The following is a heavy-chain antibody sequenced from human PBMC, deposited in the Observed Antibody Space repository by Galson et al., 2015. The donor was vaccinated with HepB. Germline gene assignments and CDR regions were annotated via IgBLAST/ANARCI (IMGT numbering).Heavy chain of an antibody. CDR2: ISYDGSNK. D-gene: IGHD2-21*02. Sequence: SLRLSCAASGFTFSSYGMHWVRQAPGKGLEWVAVISYDGSNKYYADSVKGRFTISRDNSKNTLYLQMNSLRAEDTAVYYCAKDLSHSMRRPCYGGDCYYPFNRPGGQGTLVTVSS. V-gene: IGHV3-30*18. J-gene: IGHJ4*02. CDR1: GFTFSSYG. CDR3: AKDLSHSMRRPCYGGDCYYPFNRP.